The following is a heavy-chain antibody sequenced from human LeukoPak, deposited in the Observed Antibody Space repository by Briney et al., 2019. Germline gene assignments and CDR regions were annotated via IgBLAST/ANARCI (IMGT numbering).Heavy chain of an antibody. CDR3: ARIMAAAAHFDY. CDR2: IYYSGST. J-gene: IGHJ4*02. V-gene: IGHV4-59*12. D-gene: IGHD6-13*01. CDR1: GGSISSYY. Sequence: PSETLSLTCTVSGGSISSYYWSWIRQPPGKGLEWIGNIYYSGSTNYNPSLKSRVTISVDTSKNQFSLKLSSVTAADTAVYYCARIMAAAAHFDYWGQGTLVTVSS.